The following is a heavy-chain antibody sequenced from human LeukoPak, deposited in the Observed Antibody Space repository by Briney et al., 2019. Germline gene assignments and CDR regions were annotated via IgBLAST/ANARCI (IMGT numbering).Heavy chain of an antibody. CDR2: IRSKANSYAT. J-gene: IGHJ4*02. D-gene: IGHD5-18*01. CDR3: TRWDTAMVVPFDY. CDR1: GFTFSGSA. Sequence: HPGGSLRLSYAASGFTFSGSAIHWVRQASGKGLEWVGRIRSKANSYATAYAASVKGRFTISRDDSKNTAYLQMNSLRTEDTAVYYCTRWDTAMVVPFDYWGQGTLVTVSS. V-gene: IGHV3-73*01.